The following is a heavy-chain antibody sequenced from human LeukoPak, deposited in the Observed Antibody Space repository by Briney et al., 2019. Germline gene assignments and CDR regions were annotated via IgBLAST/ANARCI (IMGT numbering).Heavy chain of an antibody. Sequence: ASVKVSCKASGYTFTSYAMNWVRQAPGQGLEWMGIINPSGGSTSYAQKFQGRVTMTRDMSTSTIYMELSSLRSEDTAVYYCARGGIYDYYGSGSYYIPVGYYYMDVWGKGTTVTVSS. D-gene: IGHD3-10*01. CDR3: ARGGIYDYYGSGSYYIPVGYYYMDV. CDR2: INPSGGST. CDR1: GYTFTSYA. J-gene: IGHJ6*03. V-gene: IGHV1-46*01.